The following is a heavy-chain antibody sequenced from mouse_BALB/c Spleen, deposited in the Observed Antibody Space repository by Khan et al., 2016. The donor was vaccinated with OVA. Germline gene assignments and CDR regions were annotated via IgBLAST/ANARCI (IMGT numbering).Heavy chain of an antibody. Sequence: EVELVESGGDLVKPGGSLKLSCAASGFTFSSYGMSWVRQTPDKRLEWVATISSGGNYTYYQDSVKGRFTISRDNAKNTLYLQMSSLKSEDTAMYFCATLYFYGSRVCFDYWGQGTTLTVSS. CDR1: GFTFSSYG. CDR2: ISSGGNYT. J-gene: IGHJ2*01. CDR3: ATLYFYGSRVCFDY. V-gene: IGHV5-6*01. D-gene: IGHD1-1*01.